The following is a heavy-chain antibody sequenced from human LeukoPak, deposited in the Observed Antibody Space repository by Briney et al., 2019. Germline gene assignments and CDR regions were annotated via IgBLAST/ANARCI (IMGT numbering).Heavy chain of an antibody. CDR1: GFTFSDYY. Sequence: GGSLRLSCAASGFTFSDYYMSWIRQAPGKGLEWVSYISSSGSTIYYADSVKGRFTISRDNAKNSLSLQMNSLRAEDTAVYYCARTDYGDYVFYYYYYMDVWGKGTTVTVSS. CDR2: ISSSGSTI. D-gene: IGHD4-17*01. V-gene: IGHV3-11*04. J-gene: IGHJ6*03. CDR3: ARTDYGDYVFYYYYYMDV.